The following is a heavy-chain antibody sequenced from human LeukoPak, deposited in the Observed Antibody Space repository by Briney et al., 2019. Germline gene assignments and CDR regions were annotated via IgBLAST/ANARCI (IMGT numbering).Heavy chain of an antibody. CDR3: ARNDFWSGYHPDY. D-gene: IGHD3-3*01. J-gene: IGHJ4*02. Sequence: SETLSLTCTVSGGSISSSSYYWGWIRQPPGKGLEWIGSIYYSGSTYYNPSLKSRVTISVDTSKNQFSLKLSSVTAADTAVYYCARNDFWSGYHPDYWGQGTLVTVSS. CDR1: GGSISSSSYY. CDR2: IYYSGST. V-gene: IGHV4-39*07.